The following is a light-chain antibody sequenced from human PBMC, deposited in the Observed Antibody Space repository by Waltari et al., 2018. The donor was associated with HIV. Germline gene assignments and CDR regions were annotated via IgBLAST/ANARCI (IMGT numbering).Light chain of an antibody. J-gene: IGKJ1*01. CDR2: WAS. V-gene: IGKV4-1*01. CDR3: QQYYSTLWT. CDR1: QSVLYNSNKKNL. Sequence: DIVMTQSPDSLAVSLGERAPINCKSSQSVLYNSNKKNLLAWYQQKPGQPPKLLIYWASTRESGVPDRFSGSGSGTDFTLTISSLQAEDVAVYYCQQYYSTLWTFGQGTKVEIK.